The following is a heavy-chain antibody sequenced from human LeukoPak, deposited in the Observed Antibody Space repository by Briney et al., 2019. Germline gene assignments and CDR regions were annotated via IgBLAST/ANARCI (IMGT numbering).Heavy chain of an antibody. CDR2: ISGDGSST. CDR3: ATQRYDILTGGGNYFDY. Sequence: PGASLRLACAASGFTVSSYAMDWVRQAPGKVLEWVSSISGDGSSTYYADSVKGRFTISRDNSKNTLYLQMNSLRAEDTAVYYCATQRYDILTGGGNYFDYWGQGTLVTVSS. D-gene: IGHD3-9*01. V-gene: IGHV3-23*01. J-gene: IGHJ4*02. CDR1: GFTVSSYA.